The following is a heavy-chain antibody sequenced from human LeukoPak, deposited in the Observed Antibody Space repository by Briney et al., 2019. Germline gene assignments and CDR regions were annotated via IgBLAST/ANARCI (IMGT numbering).Heavy chain of an antibody. J-gene: IGHJ6*03. V-gene: IGHV3-15*01. Sequence: GGSLRLSCAASGFTFSNAWMSWVRQAPGKGLEWVGRIKSKTDGGTTDYAAPVKGRFTISRDDSKNTLYLQMNSLKTEDTAVYYCTSGGPWFGDWGYYYYMDVWGKGTTVTVSS. CDR3: TSGGPWFGDWGYYYYMDV. D-gene: IGHD3-10*01. CDR1: GFTFSNAW. CDR2: IKSKTDGGTT.